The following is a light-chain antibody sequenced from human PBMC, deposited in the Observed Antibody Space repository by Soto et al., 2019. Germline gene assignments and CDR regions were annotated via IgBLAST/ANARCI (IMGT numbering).Light chain of an antibody. CDR2: SND. CDR1: SSNIGSNT. V-gene: IGLV1-44*01. Sequence: QSVLTQPPSASGTPGQRVTISCSGSSSNIGSNTVNWYQQRPGTAPKLLIYSNDQRPSGVPARFSGSKSGTSASLAISGLQSEDEADYYCAAWDDSLNGPVVFGGGTKLTVL. CDR3: AAWDDSLNGPVV. J-gene: IGLJ2*01.